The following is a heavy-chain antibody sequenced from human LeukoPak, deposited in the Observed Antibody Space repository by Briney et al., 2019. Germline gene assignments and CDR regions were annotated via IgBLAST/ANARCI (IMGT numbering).Heavy chain of an antibody. CDR2: IHPSGINT. CDR3: ARDPSTLLPTDDS. V-gene: IGHV3-23*05. J-gene: IGHJ4*02. D-gene: IGHD2-2*01. CDR1: GFNFMQYG. Sequence: GGSLRLSCVGSGFNFMQYGMMWVGPAPGKGLEWVSTIHPSGINTHHQDSVKGRFTISRDNSKNTLYLQMNSLRVEDTAIYYCARDPSTLLPTDDSWGQGTLVAVSS.